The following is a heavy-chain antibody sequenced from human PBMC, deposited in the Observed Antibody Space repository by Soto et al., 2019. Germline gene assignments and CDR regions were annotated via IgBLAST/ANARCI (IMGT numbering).Heavy chain of an antibody. CDR2: IIPIFGTA. CDR1: GGTFSSYA. CDR3: AREARGYNYPLGYY. J-gene: IGHJ4*02. V-gene: IGHV1-69*13. D-gene: IGHD5-12*01. Sequence: GASVKVSCKASGGTFSSYAISWVRQAPGQGLEWMGGIIPIFGTANYAQKFQGRVTITADESTSTAYMELSSLRSEDTAVYYCAREARGYNYPLGYYWGQGTLVTVSS.